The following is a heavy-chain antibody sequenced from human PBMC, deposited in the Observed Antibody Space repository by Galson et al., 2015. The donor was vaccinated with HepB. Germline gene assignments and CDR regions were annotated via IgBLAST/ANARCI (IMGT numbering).Heavy chain of an antibody. J-gene: IGHJ3*02. CDR2: IYYSGST. CDR1: GGSISSYY. D-gene: IGHD5-24*01. CDR3: ARARREMATIYAFDI. V-gene: IGHV4-59*01. Sequence: SETLSLTCTVSGGSISSYYWSWIRQPPGKGLEWIGYIYYSGSTNYNPSLKSRVTISVDTSKNQFSLKLSSVTAADTAVYYCARARREMATIYAFDIWGQGTMVTVSS.